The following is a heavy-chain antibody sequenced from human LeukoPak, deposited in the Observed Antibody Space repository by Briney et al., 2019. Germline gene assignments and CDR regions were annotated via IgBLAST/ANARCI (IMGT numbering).Heavy chain of an antibody. D-gene: IGHD5-18*01. Sequence: GGSLRLSCVASGVTVSRNYMSSVRPAPGKGLEWVSAIFSGGGTFYADSVTGRFSISRDNSKNTVYLEMNSLRAEDTAVYYCAKEYSHDNWYFDLWGRGTLVTVPS. CDR1: GVTVSRNY. V-gene: IGHV3-53*01. CDR3: AKEYSHDNWYFDL. CDR2: IFSGGGT. J-gene: IGHJ2*01.